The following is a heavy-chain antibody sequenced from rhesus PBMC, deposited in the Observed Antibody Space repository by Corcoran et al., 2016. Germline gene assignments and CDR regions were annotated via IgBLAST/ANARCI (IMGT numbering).Heavy chain of an antibody. Sequence: QVQLQESGPGLVKPSEPLSLTCAVSGYSISSGYYWSWIRQPPGKGLEWIGYITYSGSTSYNPSLKSRVTISRDTSKNQFSLKLSSVTAADTAVYYCARDSQRYCSGGVCSALDYWGQGVLVTVSS. CDR3: ARDSQRYCSGGVCSALDY. V-gene: IGHV4-122*02. CDR1: GYSISSGYY. CDR2: ITYSGST. J-gene: IGHJ4*01. D-gene: IGHD2-8*01.